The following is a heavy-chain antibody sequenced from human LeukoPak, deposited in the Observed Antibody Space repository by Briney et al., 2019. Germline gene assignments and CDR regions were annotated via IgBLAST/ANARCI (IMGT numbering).Heavy chain of an antibody. J-gene: IGHJ6*02. CDR3: ARDWAGYNSYYGMDV. D-gene: IGHD5-24*01. V-gene: IGHV4-59*01. CDR1: GGPINNYH. CDR2: ISHTGRP. Sequence: SETLSLTCTVSGGPINNYHWTWIRQPPGKGLEWIGHISHTGRPNYSPSLKSRVTMSLDTSKHQFSLKLSAVSAADTAMYYCARDWAGYNSYYGMDVWGQGTTVTVSS.